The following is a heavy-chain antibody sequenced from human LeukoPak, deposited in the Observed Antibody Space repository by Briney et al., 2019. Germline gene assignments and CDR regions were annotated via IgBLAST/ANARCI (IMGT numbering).Heavy chain of an antibody. CDR1: GFIFSTYW. J-gene: IGHJ5*02. D-gene: IGHD4-17*01. Sequence: PGGSLRLSCAASGFIFSTYWMTWVRQAPGKGLEWVANIKQDGSVKQYVDSVKGRFTISRDNAKNSLYLQMNSLRAEDTAVYYCARRNGDYPNNNWFDPWGQGTLVTVSS. CDR3: ARRNGDYPNNNWFDP. V-gene: IGHV3-7*01. CDR2: IKQDGSVK.